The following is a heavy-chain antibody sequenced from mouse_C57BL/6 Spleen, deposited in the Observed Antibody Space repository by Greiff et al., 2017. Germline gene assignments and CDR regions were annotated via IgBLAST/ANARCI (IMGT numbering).Heavy chain of an antibody. CDR3: AGGYYYGSSSFAY. Sequence: VQLQQSGAELVKPGASVKISCKASGYAFSSYWMNWVKQRPGKGLEWIGQIYPGDGATNYNGKFKGKATLTADKSSSTAYMQLSSLTSEDSAVYFCAGGYYYGSSSFAYWGQGTLVTVSA. D-gene: IGHD1-1*01. V-gene: IGHV1-80*01. J-gene: IGHJ3*01. CDR1: GYAFSSYW. CDR2: IYPGDGAT.